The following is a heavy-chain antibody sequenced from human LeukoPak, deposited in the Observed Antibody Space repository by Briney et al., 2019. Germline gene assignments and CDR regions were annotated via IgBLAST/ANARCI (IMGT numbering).Heavy chain of an antibody. D-gene: IGHD5-12*01. V-gene: IGHV3-11*06. Sequence: GGTLTLTCAVSGVTISDYYMSWIRQAPGKGLVGVSYDSSSSSYTNYADSVKGRFTISRDNAKNSLYLQMNSLRAEDTAVYYCAGGIVAAIYNYWGQGTLVTVSS. CDR2: DSSSSSYT. J-gene: IGHJ4*02. CDR3: AGGIVAAIYNY. CDR1: GVTISDYY.